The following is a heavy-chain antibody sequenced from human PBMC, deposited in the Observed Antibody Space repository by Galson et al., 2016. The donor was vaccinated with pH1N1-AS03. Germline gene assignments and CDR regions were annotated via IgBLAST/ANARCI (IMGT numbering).Heavy chain of an antibody. J-gene: IGHJ4*02. CDR1: RFTFRSYE. D-gene: IGHD6-19*01. CDR2: ISSNGSTI. Sequence: SLRLSCAASRFTFRSYEMNWVRQAPGKGLEWVSYISSNGSTIYYADSVKGRFTLSRDNARDTVYLQINSLRAEDTALYYCAREYTSGKPTHYDSWGQGTLVTVSS. V-gene: IGHV3-48*03. CDR3: AREYTSGKPTHYDS.